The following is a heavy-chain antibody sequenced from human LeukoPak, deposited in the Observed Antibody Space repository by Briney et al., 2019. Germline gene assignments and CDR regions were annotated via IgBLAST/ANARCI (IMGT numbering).Heavy chain of an antibody. CDR1: GGTFSSYA. V-gene: IGHV1-69*04. CDR2: IIPILGIA. Sequence: SVKVPCKASGGTFSSYAISWVRQAPGQGLEWMGRIIPILGIANYAQKFQGRVTITADKSTSTAYMELSSLRSEDTAVYYCARDGRENYYDSSGDYWGQGTLVTVSS. CDR3: ARDGRENYYDSSGDY. D-gene: IGHD3-22*01. J-gene: IGHJ4*02.